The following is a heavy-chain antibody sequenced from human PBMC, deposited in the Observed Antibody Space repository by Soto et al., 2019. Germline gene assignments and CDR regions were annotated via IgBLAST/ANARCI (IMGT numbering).Heavy chain of an antibody. CDR2: LDPSDSYT. D-gene: IGHD3-22*01. CDR1: GYSFTSYW. Sequence: AASLTISCEASGYSFTSYWISWVLQMPGKGLEGMGSLDPSDSYTNYSPSFQGHVTISADQSISTAYLQWSSLKASDTAMYYRAVSSGYYYYYGMDVWGQGTTVTVSS. V-gene: IGHV5-10-1*01. CDR3: AVSSGYYYYYGMDV. J-gene: IGHJ6*02.